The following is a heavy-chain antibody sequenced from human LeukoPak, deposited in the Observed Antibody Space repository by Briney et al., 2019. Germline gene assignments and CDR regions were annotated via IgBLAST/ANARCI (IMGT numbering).Heavy chain of an antibody. CDR3: AGVDAAMPDAFDI. J-gene: IGHJ3*02. V-gene: IGHV3-11*06. D-gene: IGHD5-18*01. CDR2: ISSSSSYI. CDR1: GFTFSDYY. Sequence: GGSLRLSCAASGFTFSDYYMSWIRQAPGKGLEWVSSISSSSSYIYYADSVKGRFTISRDNSKNTLYLQMSSLRADDTALYYCAGVDAAMPDAFDIWGQGTTVTVSS.